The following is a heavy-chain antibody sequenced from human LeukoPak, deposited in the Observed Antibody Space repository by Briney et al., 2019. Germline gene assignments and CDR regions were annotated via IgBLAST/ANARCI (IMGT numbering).Heavy chain of an antibody. J-gene: IGHJ5*02. V-gene: IGHV1-69*05. CDR1: GGTFSSYA. CDR2: IIPIFGTA. D-gene: IGHD3-10*01. Sequence: GASVKVSCKASGGTFSSYAISWVRQAPGQGLEWMGGIIPIFGTANYAQKFQGRVTITTDESTSTAYMELSSLRSEDTAVYYCARDYYGSGRDWFDPWGQGTLVTVSS. CDR3: ARDYYGSGRDWFDP.